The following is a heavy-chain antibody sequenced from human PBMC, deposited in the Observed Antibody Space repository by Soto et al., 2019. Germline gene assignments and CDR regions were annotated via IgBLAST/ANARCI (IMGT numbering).Heavy chain of an antibody. Sequence: ESGGGVVQPGRSLRLSCAASGFTFSSYGMHWVRQAPGKGLEWVAVIWYDGSNKYYADSVKGRFTISRDNSKNTLYLQMNSLRAEDTAVYYCAREGILRFLEWSNDYWGQGTLVTVSS. CDR1: GFTFSSYG. CDR3: AREGILRFLEWSNDY. J-gene: IGHJ4*02. D-gene: IGHD3-3*01. V-gene: IGHV3-33*01. CDR2: IWYDGSNK.